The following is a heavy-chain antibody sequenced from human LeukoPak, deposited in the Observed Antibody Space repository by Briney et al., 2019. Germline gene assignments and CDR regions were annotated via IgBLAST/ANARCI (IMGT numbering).Heavy chain of an antibody. D-gene: IGHD6-13*01. CDR2: ISGRGDST. CDR3: AKAIAAPVWYFDL. V-gene: IGHV3-23*01. J-gene: IGHJ2*01. Sequence: GGSLRLSCAASRFTFSSYAMSWVRQAPGKGLEWVSTISGRGDSTYYADSVKGRFTISRDNSRSTLYLQMNTLRAEDTAVYYCAKAIAAPVWYFDLWGRGTLVTVSS. CDR1: RFTFSSYA.